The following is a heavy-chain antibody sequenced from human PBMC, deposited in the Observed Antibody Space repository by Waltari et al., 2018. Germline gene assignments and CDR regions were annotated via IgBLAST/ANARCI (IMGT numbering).Heavy chain of an antibody. CDR1: GYTFTSYG. CDR3: ARGVERTTVTTGRAAFDI. V-gene: IGHV1-18*01. Sequence: QVQLVQSGAEVKKPGASVKVSCKASGYTFTSYGISWVRQAPGQGLEWMGWISAYNGNTNYAQKLQGRVTMTTDTSTSTAYMELRSLRSDDTAVYYCARGVERTTVTTGRAAFDIWGQGTMVTVSS. D-gene: IGHD4-17*01. CDR2: ISAYNGNT. J-gene: IGHJ3*02.